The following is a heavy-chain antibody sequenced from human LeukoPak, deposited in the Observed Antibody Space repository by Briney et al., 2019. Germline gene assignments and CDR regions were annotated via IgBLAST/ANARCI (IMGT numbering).Heavy chain of an antibody. D-gene: IGHD5-12*01. CDR1: GGTFSNYA. CDR2: IIPFLDTS. Sequence: SVKVSCKASGGTFSNYALSWVRQAPGHGLEWMGAIIPFLDTSNYPPKFQDRVTITTDESTSTAYMELSSLRSDDAAVYYCARAQAGNYDWPLDLWGQGTLVTVSS. CDR3: ARAQAGNYDWPLDL. V-gene: IGHV1-69*05. J-gene: IGHJ5*02.